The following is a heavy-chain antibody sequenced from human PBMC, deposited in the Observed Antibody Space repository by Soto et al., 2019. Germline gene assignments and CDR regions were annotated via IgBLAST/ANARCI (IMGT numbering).Heavy chain of an antibody. V-gene: IGHV3-66*01. CDR1: GFTVGNNY. Sequence: EVQLVESGGGLVQPGGSLRLSCAASGFTVGNNYMSWVRQAPTKGLEWLSVIFGDGRTYYADSVKGRFTVSRDSSENTLFLQINNLRAEGTAVYYCAGDPFQGFGSWGHGTLVTVSS. J-gene: IGHJ5*01. CDR2: IFGDGRT. CDR3: AGDPFQGFGS.